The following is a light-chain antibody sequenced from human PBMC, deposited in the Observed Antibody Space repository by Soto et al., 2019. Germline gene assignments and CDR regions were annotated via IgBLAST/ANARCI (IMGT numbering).Light chain of an antibody. V-gene: IGLV2-14*01. J-gene: IGLJ3*02. Sequence: QSALTQPASVSGSPGQSITISSPEPSITVGGYTYVSWYQHHPGKAPKPMIYEVSNRPSGVSNRFSGSKSGNTASLTISGLQAEDEADYYCSSYTSSSTRVFGGGTKLTVL. CDR1: SITVGGYTY. CDR3: SSYTSSSTRV. CDR2: EVS.